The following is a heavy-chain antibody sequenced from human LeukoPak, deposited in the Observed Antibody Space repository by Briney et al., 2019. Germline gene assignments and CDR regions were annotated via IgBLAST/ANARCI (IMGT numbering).Heavy chain of an antibody. Sequence: PGGSLRLSCAASGFTFDNYALHWVRQAPGKGLEYVSGISGTGGSTTSANTVKDRFTISRDNSKNTLYLRMGSLRAEDMAVYYCARGSGTHYYHYSMDVWGQGTTVTVSS. D-gene: IGHD3-10*01. J-gene: IGHJ6*02. CDR3: ARGSGTHYYHYSMDV. V-gene: IGHV3-64*01. CDR1: GFTFDNYA. CDR2: ISGTGGST.